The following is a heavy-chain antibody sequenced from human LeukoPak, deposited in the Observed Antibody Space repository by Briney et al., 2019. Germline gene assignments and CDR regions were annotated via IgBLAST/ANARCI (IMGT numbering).Heavy chain of an antibody. CDR2: IYSGGST. Sequence: PGGSLRLSCAASGFTVSSNYMSWVRQAPGKGLEWVSVIYSGGSTYYADSVKGRFTISRDNSKNTLYLQMNSLRAEDTAVYYCARAVRGEPYFDYWGQGTLVTVSS. CDR3: ARAVRGEPYFDY. CDR1: GFTVSSNY. V-gene: IGHV3-66*01. J-gene: IGHJ4*02. D-gene: IGHD3-10*02.